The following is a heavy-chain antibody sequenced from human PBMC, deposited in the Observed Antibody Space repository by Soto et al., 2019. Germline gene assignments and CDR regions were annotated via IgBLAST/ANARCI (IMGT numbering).Heavy chain of an antibody. Sequence: PSETLSLTCAVSSGSISSSNWWSWVRQPPGKGLEWIGEIYHSGSTNYNPSLKSRVTISVDKSKNQFSLKLSSVTAADTAVYYCARGSIAALYYYYYYMDVWGKGTTVTVS. V-gene: IGHV4-4*02. CDR3: ARGSIAALYYYYYYMDV. CDR1: SGSISSSNW. D-gene: IGHD6-6*01. CDR2: IYHSGST. J-gene: IGHJ6*03.